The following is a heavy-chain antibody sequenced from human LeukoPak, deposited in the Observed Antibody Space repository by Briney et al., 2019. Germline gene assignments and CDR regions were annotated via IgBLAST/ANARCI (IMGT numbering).Heavy chain of an antibody. CDR2: ISGSGGST. J-gene: IGHJ6*03. V-gene: IGHV3-23*01. Sequence: GGSLRLSCAASGFTFSSYAMSWVRQAPGKGLEWVSAISGSGGSTYYADSVKGRFTISRDNSKNTLYLQMNSLRAEDTAVYCCAKDQYSSSWYYYYYMDVWGKGTTVTVSS. CDR3: AKDQYSSSWYYYYYMDV. D-gene: IGHD6-13*01. CDR1: GFTFSSYA.